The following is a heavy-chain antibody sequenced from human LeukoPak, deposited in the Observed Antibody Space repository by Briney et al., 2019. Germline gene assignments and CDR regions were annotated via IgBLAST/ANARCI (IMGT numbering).Heavy chain of an antibody. CDR1: GFTVSSNY. V-gene: IGHV3-66*01. CDR2: IYGDGST. J-gene: IGHJ4*02. Sequence: GGSLRLSCAASGFTVSSNYMSWVRQAPGKGLEWISVIYGDGSTYYADSVKGRFTISRDNSKNTLYLQMNSLRAEDTALYYCASESGTTTMVRGVVDYWRKGNLVPVSS. CDR3: ASESGTTTMVRGVVDY. D-gene: IGHD3-10*01.